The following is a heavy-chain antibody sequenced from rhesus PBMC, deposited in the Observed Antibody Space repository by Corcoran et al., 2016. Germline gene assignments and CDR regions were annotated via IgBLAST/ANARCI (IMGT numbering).Heavy chain of an antibody. CDR1: GFSISTSGTG. CDR3: ARARGYCTGSGCYVGIDY. J-gene: IGHJ4*01. V-gene: IGHV2-95*01. CDR2: IYWNDSK. Sequence: QVTLKESGPALVKPTQTLTLTCTFSGFSISTSGTGLGWIRQPPGTALEWLASIYWNDSKYYSTSLKSRLTISKDTSKNQVVLTMTNMDPVDTATYYCARARGYCTGSGCYVGIDYWGQGVLVTVSS. D-gene: IGHD2-21*01.